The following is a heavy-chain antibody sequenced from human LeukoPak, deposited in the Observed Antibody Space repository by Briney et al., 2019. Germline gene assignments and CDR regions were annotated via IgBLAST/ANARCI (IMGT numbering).Heavy chain of an antibody. J-gene: IGHJ4*02. CDR2: IYTIGST. CDR1: GASINSHY. CDR3: ARGHSSSWSSDY. Sequence: SETLSLTCTVSGASINSHYWSWMRQPAGKGLEWIGRIYTIGSTNYNPSLKSQVTMSVDTSKNQFSLKLSSVTAADTAVYYCARGHSSSWSSDYWGQGTLVTVSS. V-gene: IGHV4-4*07. D-gene: IGHD6-13*01.